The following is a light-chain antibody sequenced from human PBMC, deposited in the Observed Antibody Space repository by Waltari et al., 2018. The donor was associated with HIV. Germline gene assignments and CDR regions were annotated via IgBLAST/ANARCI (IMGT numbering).Light chain of an antibody. CDR3: SSFAGTHKL. J-gene: IGLJ2*01. V-gene: IGLV2-8*01. Sequence: QSALTQSPSASGSPGQSVNISCSAATSAISDYHYVSWYQQHSDRPPKLIIFEVTKRPSGVPDRFSGSKSGNTASLFVSGLQPEDEATYFCSSFAGTHKLFGGGTKLTVL. CDR2: EVT. CDR1: TSAISDYHY.